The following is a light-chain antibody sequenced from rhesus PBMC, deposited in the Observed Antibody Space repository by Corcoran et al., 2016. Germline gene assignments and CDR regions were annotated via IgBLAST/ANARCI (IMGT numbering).Light chain of an antibody. Sequence: DIQMTQSPSSLSASVGDTVTISCQASQGISRWLAWYQQKPGKAPKLLIYEASSLQSGVPSRFSGSGSGTDFTLTIISLQPEEFATYYCLQYNSSPYSFGQGTKVEIK. J-gene: IGKJ2*01. V-gene: IGKV1-22*01. CDR2: EAS. CDR3: LQYNSSPYS. CDR1: QGISRW.